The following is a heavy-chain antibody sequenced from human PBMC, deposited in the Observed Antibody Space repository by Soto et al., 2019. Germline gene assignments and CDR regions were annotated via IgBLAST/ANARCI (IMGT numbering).Heavy chain of an antibody. Sequence: NPSETLSLTCAVSGYSISSGYYWGWIRQPPGKGLEWIGSIYHSGSTYYNPSLKSRVTISVDTSKNQFSLKLSSVTAADTAVYYCARGSAYYYYYGMDVWGQGTTVTVSS. J-gene: IGHJ6*02. D-gene: IGHD6-25*01. CDR2: IYHSGST. CDR1: GYSISSGYY. CDR3: ARGSAYYYYYGMDV. V-gene: IGHV4-38-2*01.